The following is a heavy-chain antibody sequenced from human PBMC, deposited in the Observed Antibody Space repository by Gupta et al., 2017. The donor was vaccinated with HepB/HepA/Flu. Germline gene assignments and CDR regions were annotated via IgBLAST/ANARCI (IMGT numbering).Heavy chain of an antibody. D-gene: IGHD6-13*01. CDR3: ARDPIAAAGTYYYYMDV. J-gene: IGHJ6*03. CDR2: ISSSSSYI. V-gene: IGHV3-21*01. CDR1: GFTFSSYS. Sequence: EVQLVESGGGLVKPGGSLRLSCAASGFTFSSYSMTWVRQAPGKGLEWVSSISSSSSYIYYAESVKGRFTISRDNAKNSLYLQMNSLRAEDTAVYYCARDPIAAAGTYYYYMDVWGKGTTVTVSS.